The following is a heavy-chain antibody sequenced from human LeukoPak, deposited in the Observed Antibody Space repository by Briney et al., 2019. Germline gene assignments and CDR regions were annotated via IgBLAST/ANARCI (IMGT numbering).Heavy chain of an antibody. V-gene: IGHV4-39*01. CDR2: IYYSGST. D-gene: IGHD7-27*01. CDR3: ATTTGDRLDAFDI. Sequence: SETLSLTCTVSGGSISSSSYYWGWIRQPPGKGLEWIGSIYYSGSTYYNPSLKSRATISVDTSKNQFSLKLSSVTAADTAVYYCATTTGDRLDAFDIWGQGTMVTVSS. CDR1: GGSISSSSYY. J-gene: IGHJ3*02.